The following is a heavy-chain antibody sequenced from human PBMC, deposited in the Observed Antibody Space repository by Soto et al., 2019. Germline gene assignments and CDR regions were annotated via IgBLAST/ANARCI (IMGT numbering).Heavy chain of an antibody. CDR2: IYSGGST. J-gene: IGHJ6*03. D-gene: IGHD3-16*01. Sequence: GSVRLSCAASGFTVSRNCRSCVRQAPGKGLEWVSVIYSGGSTYYADSVKGRFTISRDNSKNTLYLQMNSLRAEDTAVYYCAYVSASSYYYYMDVWGKGTTVTVSS. CDR1: GFTVSRNC. V-gene: IGHV3-66*01. CDR3: AYVSASSYYYYMDV.